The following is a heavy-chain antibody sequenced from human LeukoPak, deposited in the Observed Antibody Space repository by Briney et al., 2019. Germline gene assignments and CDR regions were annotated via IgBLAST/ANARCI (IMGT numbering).Heavy chain of an antibody. CDR2: INPSGGST. V-gene: IGHV1-46*01. D-gene: IGHD3-22*01. CDR3: AKGALSSVYAGYYFDY. J-gene: IGHJ4*02. Sequence: ASVKVSCKASGYTFTSYYMNWVRQAPGQGLEWMGIINPSGGSTSYAQKLQGRVTMTRDTSTSTVYMELSSLRAEDTAVYYCAKGALSSVYAGYYFDYWGQGTLVTVSS. CDR1: GYTFTSYY.